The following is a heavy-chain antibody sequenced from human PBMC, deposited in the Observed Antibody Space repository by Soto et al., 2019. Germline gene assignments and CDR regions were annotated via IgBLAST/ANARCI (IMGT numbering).Heavy chain of an antibody. CDR1: GDSFSSYA. V-gene: IGHV1-69*01. D-gene: IGHD6-13*01. Sequence: QVQLVQSGAEMKKPGSSVNVSCKVSGDSFSSYAISWVRQAPGEGLEWVGGIIPIFETANYAQNFQGRVTITAVESTTTAYLEVTSLRPQDTDVFYCAASDSSSWQHDYWGQGTLITVSS. J-gene: IGHJ4*02. CDR3: AASDSSSWQHDY. CDR2: IIPIFETA.